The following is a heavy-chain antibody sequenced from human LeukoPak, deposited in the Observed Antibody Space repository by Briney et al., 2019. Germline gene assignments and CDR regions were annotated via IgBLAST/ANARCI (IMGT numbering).Heavy chain of an antibody. CDR3: AEFGSGRYIFDY. V-gene: IGHV3-23*01. CDR1: EFAFSDYA. D-gene: IGHD3-10*01. Sequence: GGSLRLSCEASEFAFSDYAMSWVRQAPGKGPEWVSVISPNSAKWYAESGMGRFTSSRDNSKSTLYLQMNSLRGEDMALYYCAEFGSGRYIFDYWGQGSLVPVSS. J-gene: IGHJ4*02. CDR2: ISPNSAK.